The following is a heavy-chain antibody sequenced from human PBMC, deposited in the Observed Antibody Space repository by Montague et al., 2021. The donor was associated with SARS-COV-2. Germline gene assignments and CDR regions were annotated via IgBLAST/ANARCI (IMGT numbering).Heavy chain of an antibody. Sequence: SETLSLACTVSGGSISSYYWSWIRHPTGKEVVWCVYNYYSGSTNYNHSLQSRVTILVDMSQNQLSLKLSSVTAADTAVYYCARGMCGSDLYYCDYWGQGTPVTVSS. D-gene: IGHD1-26*01. CDR3: ARGMCGSDLYYCDY. CDR2: NYYSGST. CDR1: GGSISSYY. J-gene: IGHJ4*02. V-gene: IGHV4-59*01.